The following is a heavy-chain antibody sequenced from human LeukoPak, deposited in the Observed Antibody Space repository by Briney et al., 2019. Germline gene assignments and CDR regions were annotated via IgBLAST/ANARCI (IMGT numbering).Heavy chain of an antibody. Sequence: PSETLSLTCAVYGGSFSGYYWSWIRQPPGKGLEWIGEINLSGSTNYNPSLKSRVTISVDTSKNQFSLKLSSVTAADTAVYYCASSGSGFGEFYYYYGMDVWGQGTTVTVSS. J-gene: IGHJ6*02. CDR1: GGSFSGYY. CDR2: INLSGST. CDR3: ASSGSGFGEFYYYYGMDV. V-gene: IGHV4-34*01. D-gene: IGHD3-10*01.